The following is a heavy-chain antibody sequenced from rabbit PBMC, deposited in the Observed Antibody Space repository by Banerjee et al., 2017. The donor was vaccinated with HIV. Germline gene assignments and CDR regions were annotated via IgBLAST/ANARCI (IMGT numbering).Heavy chain of an antibody. J-gene: IGHJ4*01. Sequence: QSLEESGGDLVKPGASLTLTCTASGFSFSRGYDMCWVRQAPGRGLEWIGCIYTGNGKTYYASWAKGRFTISKSSSTTVTLQMTSLTAADTATYFCARDNGSGDYIDVYFDLWGLGTLVTVS. CDR1: GFSFSRGYD. D-gene: IGHD1-1*01. V-gene: IGHV1S40*01. CDR2: IYTGNGKT. CDR3: ARDNGSGDYIDVYFDL.